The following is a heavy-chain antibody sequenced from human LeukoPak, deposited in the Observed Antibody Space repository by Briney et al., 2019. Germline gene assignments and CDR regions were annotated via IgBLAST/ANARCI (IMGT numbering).Heavy chain of an antibody. D-gene: IGHD1-7*01. V-gene: IGHV4-59*08. CDR3: ARQVNRNYEQEYYFDY. Sequence: PSETLSLTCTVSGGSISSYYWSWIRQPPGKGLEWIGDIYYSGSTNYNPSLKSRVTISVDTSKNQFSLKLSSVTAADTAVYYCARQVNRNYEQEYYFDYWGQGTLVTVSS. CDR2: IYYSGST. J-gene: IGHJ4*02. CDR1: GGSISSYY.